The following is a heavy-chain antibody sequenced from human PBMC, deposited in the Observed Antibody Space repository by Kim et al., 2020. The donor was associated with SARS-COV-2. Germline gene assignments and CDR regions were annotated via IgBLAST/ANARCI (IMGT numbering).Heavy chain of an antibody. CDR1: GGTFSSYA. V-gene: IGHV1-69*13. J-gene: IGHJ6*02. CDR3: AREGATMVRGVTVRPYYYYGMDV. Sequence: SVKVSCKASGGTFSSYAISWVRQAPGQGLEWMGGIIPIFGTANYAQKFQGRVTITADESTSTAYMELSSLRSEDTAVYYCAREGATMVRGVTVRPYYYYGMDVWGQGTTVTVSS. D-gene: IGHD3-10*01. CDR2: IIPIFGTA.